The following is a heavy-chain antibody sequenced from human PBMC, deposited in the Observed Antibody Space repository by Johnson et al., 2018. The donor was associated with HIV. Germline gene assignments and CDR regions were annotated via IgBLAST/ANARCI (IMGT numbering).Heavy chain of an antibody. CDR2: VSGSSSGI. CDR3: VRVVVVVTTIRVTAFEL. V-gene: IGHV3-11*01. CDR1: GFSLSDYY. J-gene: IGHJ3*01. D-gene: IGHD2-15*01. Sequence: QMLLVESGGGLVKPGASLRLSCAASGFSLSDYYMSWIRQAPGKGLEWVSYVSGSSSGIYYADPVKGRFTISRDNAKNSLYLQMDSLRAEDTACYYCVRVVVVVTTIRVTAFELWGQGTMVTVSS.